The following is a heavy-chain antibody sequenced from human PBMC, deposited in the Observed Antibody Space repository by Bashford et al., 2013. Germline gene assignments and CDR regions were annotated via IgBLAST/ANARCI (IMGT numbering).Heavy chain of an antibody. CDR1: GDSIFNSNYY. J-gene: IGHJ4*02. CDR3: ARTMVRGWGYFDS. CDR2: INYSGIT. Sequence: PSETPVPSPCTVSGDSIFNSNYYWSWIRQPPGKGLEWIGYINYSGITHYSPSLDSRDSISIDTSKKQFSLKLYSVTVADTAVYYCARTMVRGWGYFDSWGLGLLVTVSS. V-gene: IGHV4-30-4*01. D-gene: IGHD3-10*01.